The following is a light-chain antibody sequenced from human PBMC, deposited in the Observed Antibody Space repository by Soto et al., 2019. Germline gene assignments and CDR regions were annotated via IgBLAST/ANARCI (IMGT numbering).Light chain of an antibody. CDR1: QSVSSN. J-gene: IGKJ1*01. V-gene: IGKV3-15*01. CDR3: QQYNNWPWT. CDR2: GAS. Sequence: ETVMTQSPATLSVYPGERATLSCRASQSVSSNLAWYQQQPGQATRLLIYGASTRDTGIPARVSGSGSETEVTLTISSLQSKDFAVYYCQQYNNWPWTFGQGTKVDIK.